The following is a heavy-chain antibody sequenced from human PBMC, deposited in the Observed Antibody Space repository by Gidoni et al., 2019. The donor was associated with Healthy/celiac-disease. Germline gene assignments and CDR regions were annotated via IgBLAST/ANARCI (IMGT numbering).Heavy chain of an antibody. CDR3: ARDRGDVLMVYAIVYYFDY. CDR1: GFTFSSYA. CDR2: ISYDGSNK. D-gene: IGHD2-8*01. Sequence: QVQLVESGGGVVQPGRSLRLSCAASGFTFSSYAMHWVRQAPGKGLEWVAVISYDGSNKYYADSVKGRFTISRDNSKNTLYLQMNSLRAEDTAVYYCARDRGDVLMVYAIVYYFDYWGQATLVTVSS. J-gene: IGHJ4*02. V-gene: IGHV3-30-3*01.